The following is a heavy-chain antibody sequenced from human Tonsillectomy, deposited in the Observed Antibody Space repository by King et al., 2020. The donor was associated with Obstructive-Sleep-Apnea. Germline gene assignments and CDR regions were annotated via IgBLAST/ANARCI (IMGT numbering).Heavy chain of an antibody. Sequence: VQLVESGGGLVQPGGSLRLSCAASEFSFSSYAMSWVRQAPGKGLEWVSASSGSGAGPYYADSVKGRFTISRDNPKNTLHLQMNSLRAEDTAAYYCANSGGSSPDYWGQGTLVTVSS. D-gene: IGHD2-15*01. CDR2: SSGSGAGP. CDR3: ANSGGSSPDY. V-gene: IGHV3-23*04. CDR1: EFSFSSYA. J-gene: IGHJ4*02.